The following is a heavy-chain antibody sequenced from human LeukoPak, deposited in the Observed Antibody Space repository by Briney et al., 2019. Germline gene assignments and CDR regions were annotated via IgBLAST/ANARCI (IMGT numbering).Heavy chain of an antibody. V-gene: IGHV3-23*01. CDR2: FGGTAGDI. CDR3: AKDILRWAFDY. J-gene: IGHJ4*02. D-gene: IGHD5/OR15-5a*01. CDR1: GFTFRTNA. Sequence: QSGGSLRLSCAAPGFTFRTNAMAWVRQAPGKGLEWVSAFGGTAGDIKYADSVKGRFTIARDNSKGILYLQMNSLRAEDTAVYYCAKDILRWAFDYWGQGILVTVSS.